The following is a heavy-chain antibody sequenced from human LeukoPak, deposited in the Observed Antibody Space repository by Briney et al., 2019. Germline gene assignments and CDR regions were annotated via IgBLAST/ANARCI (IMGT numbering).Heavy chain of an antibody. Sequence: GGSLRLSCAASGFTFDDYAMHWVRQTPGKGLEWVSGIDWNSDKIAYADSVKGRFTISRDNANKSLYLQMNGLRTEDTALYYCAKDMRKKSDYPSFDSWGQGTQVTVSS. V-gene: IGHV3-9*01. CDR2: IDWNSDKI. CDR1: GFTFDDYA. D-gene: IGHD4-17*01. J-gene: IGHJ4*02. CDR3: AKDMRKKSDYPSFDS.